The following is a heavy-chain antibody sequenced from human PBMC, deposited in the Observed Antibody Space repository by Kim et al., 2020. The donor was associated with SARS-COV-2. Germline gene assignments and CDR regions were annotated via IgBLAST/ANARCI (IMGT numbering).Heavy chain of an antibody. V-gene: IGHV3-21*01. J-gene: IGHJ3*02. CDR1: GFTFSSYS. D-gene: IGHD3-10*01. CDR3: ARGVTMVREKNAFDI. Sequence: GGSLRLSCAASGFTFSSYSMNWVRQAPGKGLEWVSSISSSSSYIYYADSVKGRFTISRDNAKNSLYLQMNSLRAEDTAVYYCARGVTMVREKNAFDIWGQGTMVTVSS. CDR2: ISSSSSYI.